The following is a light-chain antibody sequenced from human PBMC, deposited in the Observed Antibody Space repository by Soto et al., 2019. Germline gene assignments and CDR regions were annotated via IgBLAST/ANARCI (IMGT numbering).Light chain of an antibody. CDR2: DAS. CDR3: QYRGIWPPGAT. J-gene: IGKJ4*01. Sequence: EIVLTQSPVTLSLSPGERATLYCRASQSINNYLAWYQQKPGQPPRLLIYDASNRATAIPVRFSGSGSGTDFTLTISSLEPEDSAVYYCQYRGIWPPGATFVGGTKVEIK. CDR1: QSINNY. V-gene: IGKV3-11*01.